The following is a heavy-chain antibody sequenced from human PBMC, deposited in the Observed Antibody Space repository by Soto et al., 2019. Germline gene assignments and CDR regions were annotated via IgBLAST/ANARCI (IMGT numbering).Heavy chain of an antibody. Sequence: QVQLQESGPGLVKPSETLSLTCTVSGGSISSYYWSWIRQPPGKGLEWIGYIYYSGSTNYNPSLRSVVTISVDTSRNQFSLKLSSVTAADTAVYYCARAWGRVFDYWGQGTLVTVSS. CDR2: IYYSGST. CDR3: ARAWGRVFDY. J-gene: IGHJ4*02. V-gene: IGHV4-59*01. D-gene: IGHD3-16*01. CDR1: GGSISSYY.